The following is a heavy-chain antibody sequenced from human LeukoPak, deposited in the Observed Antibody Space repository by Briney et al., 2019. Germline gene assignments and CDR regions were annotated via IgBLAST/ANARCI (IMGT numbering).Heavy chain of an antibody. Sequence: ASVKVSCTASGGTFSSYAISWVRQAPGQGLEWMGIINPSGGSTSYAQKFQGRVTMTRDTSTSTVYMELSSLRSEDTAVYYCARSLGVAATRRDWFDPWGQGTLVTVSS. D-gene: IGHD2-15*01. J-gene: IGHJ5*02. CDR3: ARSLGVAATRRDWFDP. CDR1: GGTFSSYA. CDR2: INPSGGST. V-gene: IGHV1-46*01.